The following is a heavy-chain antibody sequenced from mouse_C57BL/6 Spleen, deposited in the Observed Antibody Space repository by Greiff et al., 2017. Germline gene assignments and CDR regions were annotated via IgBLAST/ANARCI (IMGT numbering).Heavy chain of an antibody. CDR3: ARGFDDGYFWFAY. V-gene: IGHV1-76*01. D-gene: IGHD2-3*01. CDR1: GYTFTDYY. J-gene: IGHJ3*01. Sequence: VQLVESGAELVRPGASVKLSCKASGYTFTDYYINWVKQRPGQGLEWIARIYPGSGNTYYNEKFKGKATLTAEKSSSTAYMQLSSLTSEDSAVYFGARGFDDGYFWFAYWGQGTLVTVSA. CDR2: IYPGSGNT.